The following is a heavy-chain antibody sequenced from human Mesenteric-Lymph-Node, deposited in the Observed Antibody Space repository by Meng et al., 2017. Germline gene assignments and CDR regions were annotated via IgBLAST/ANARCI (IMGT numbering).Heavy chain of an antibody. D-gene: IGHD5-12*01. CDR3: TRLSGYVDSN. J-gene: IGHJ4*02. Sequence: GESLKISCAASGFTFSGSAMHWVRQASGKGLEWVGRIRSKANSYATAYAASVKGRFTIPRDDSKNTAYLQMNSLKTEDTAVYYCTRLSGYVDSNWGQGTLVTVSS. V-gene: IGHV3-73*01. CDR2: IRSKANSYAT. CDR1: GFTFSGSA.